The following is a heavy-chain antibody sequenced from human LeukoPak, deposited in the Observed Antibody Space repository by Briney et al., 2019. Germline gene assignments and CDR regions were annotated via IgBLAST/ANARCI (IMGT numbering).Heavy chain of an antibody. CDR3: AKPYDGSYYFDL. J-gene: IGHJ4*02. V-gene: IGHV3-23*01. CDR1: GFTFSTYA. Sequence: GGSLRLSCAASGFTFSTYAMSWVRQAPGKGLEWVSGVTNNGGSTYYADSVEGRFTISRDNSKNTLYLQMNSLRAEDTAVNYCAKPYDGSYYFDLWGQGTLVTVSS. CDR2: VTNNGGST. D-gene: IGHD3-10*01.